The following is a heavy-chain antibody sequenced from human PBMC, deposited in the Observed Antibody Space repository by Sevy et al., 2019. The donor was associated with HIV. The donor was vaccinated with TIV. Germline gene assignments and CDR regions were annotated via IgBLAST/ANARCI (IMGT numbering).Heavy chain of an antibody. CDR3: ARHSRYSSSPDWFDP. Sequence: LLMQSQTLSLTCTVSGGSISSSSYYWGWIRQPPGKGLEWIGSIYYSGSTYYNPSLKSRVTISVDTSKNQFSLKLSSVTAADTAVYYCARHSRYSSSPDWFDPWGQGTLVTVSS. CDR2: IYYSGST. CDR1: GGSISSSSYY. V-gene: IGHV4-39*01. J-gene: IGHJ5*02. D-gene: IGHD6-13*01.